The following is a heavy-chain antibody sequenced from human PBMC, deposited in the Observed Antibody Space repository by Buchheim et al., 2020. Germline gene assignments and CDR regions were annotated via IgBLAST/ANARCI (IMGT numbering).Heavy chain of an antibody. CDR3: ARRGVPYSSFSYYYYGMDV. V-gene: IGHV4-39*01. CDR2: IYYSGST. Sequence: QLQLQESGPGLVKPSETLSLTCTVSGGSISSSSYYWGWIRQPPGKGLEWIGSIYYSGSTYYNLSLKSRVTISVDTSKNQFSLKLSSVTAADTAVYYCARRGVPYSSFSYYYYGMDVWGQGTT. J-gene: IGHJ6*02. CDR1: GGSISSSSYY. D-gene: IGHD6-6*01.